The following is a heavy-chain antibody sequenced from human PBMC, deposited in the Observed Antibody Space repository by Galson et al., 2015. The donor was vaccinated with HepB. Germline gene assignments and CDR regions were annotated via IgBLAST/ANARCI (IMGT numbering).Heavy chain of an antibody. CDR2: IYYSGNT. D-gene: IGHD2-15*01. CDR1: GGSISGGDYY. CDR3: ARSGLGDCSGGRCYSDFDY. Sequence: LSLTCTVSGGSISGGDYYWGWIRQPPGKGLEWIGIIYYSGNTYYNSSLKSRVTISVDTSKNHFSLRLSSVTAADTAVYYCARSGLGDCSGGRCYSDFDYWGQGALVTVSS. V-gene: IGHV4-39*07. J-gene: IGHJ4*02.